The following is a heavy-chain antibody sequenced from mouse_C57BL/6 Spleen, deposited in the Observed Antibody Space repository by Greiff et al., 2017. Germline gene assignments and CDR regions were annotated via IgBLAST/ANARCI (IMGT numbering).Heavy chain of an antibody. J-gene: IGHJ3*01. CDR3: ARHGSSPAWFAY. V-gene: IGHV1-55*01. Sequence: VQLQQPGAELVKPGASVKMSCKASGYTFTSYWITWVKQRPGQGLEWIGDIYPGSGSTNYNEKFKSKATLTVDTSSSTAYMQLSSLTSEDSAVYYCARHGSSPAWFAYWGQGTLVTVS. CDR2: IYPGSGST. D-gene: IGHD1-1*01. CDR1: GYTFTSYW.